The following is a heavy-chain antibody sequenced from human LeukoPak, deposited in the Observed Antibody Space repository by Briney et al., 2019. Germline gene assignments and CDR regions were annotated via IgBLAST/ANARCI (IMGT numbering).Heavy chain of an antibody. J-gene: IGHJ5*02. CDR3: AKDIVVVPAAIPGANWFDP. CDR1: GFTFSNAW. Sequence: GGSLRLSCAASGFTFSNAWMSWVRQAPGKGLEWVAFIRYDGSNKYYADSVKGRFTISRDNSKNTLYLQMNSLRAEDTAVYYCAKDIVVVPAAIPGANWFDPWGQGTLVTVPS. CDR2: IRYDGSNK. V-gene: IGHV3-30*02. D-gene: IGHD2-2*01.